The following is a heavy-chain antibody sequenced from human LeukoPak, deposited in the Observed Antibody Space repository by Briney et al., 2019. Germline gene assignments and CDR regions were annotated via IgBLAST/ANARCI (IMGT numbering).Heavy chain of an antibody. CDR2: IKLDGSEK. CDR3: AKDQAYGSGSYSDFDY. V-gene: IGHV3-7*03. CDR1: GFTFGKYW. D-gene: IGHD3-10*01. J-gene: IGHJ4*02. Sequence: PGGSLRLSCVASGFTFGKYWMSWVRQAPGKGLEWVANIKLDGSEKNYVDSVKGRFTISRDNTKNSLYLQMNSLRVEDTAVFYCAKDQAYGSGSYSDFDYWGQGTLVTVSS.